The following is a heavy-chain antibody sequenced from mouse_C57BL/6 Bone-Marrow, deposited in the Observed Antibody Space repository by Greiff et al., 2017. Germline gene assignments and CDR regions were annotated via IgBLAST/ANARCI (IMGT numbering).Heavy chain of an antibody. J-gene: IGHJ2*01. Sequence: EVQLQEPGPGLVKPSQSLSLTCSVTGYSITSGYYWNWIRQFPGNKLEWMGYISYDGSNNYNPSLKNPISITRDTSKNQCFLKLNSVTTEDTATYYCARDHYWGQGTTLTVSS. V-gene: IGHV3-6*01. CDR3: ARDHY. CDR2: ISYDGSN. CDR1: GYSITSGYY.